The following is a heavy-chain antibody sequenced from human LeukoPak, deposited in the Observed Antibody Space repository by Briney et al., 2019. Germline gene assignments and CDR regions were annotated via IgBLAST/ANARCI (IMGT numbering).Heavy chain of an antibody. CDR1: NDSITSYS. V-gene: IGHV4-59*01. D-gene: IGHD5-24*01. J-gene: IGHJ3*02. Sequence: SETLSLTCTVSNDSITSYSWNWIRQPPGKGLEWIGSIYYSGSADYIPSLRNRLTISVDTSKNEFSLKLSSVSAADTAVYYCATSDGYPYIDAFDIWSQGTMVTVSS. CDR2: IYYSGSA. CDR3: ATSDGYPYIDAFDI.